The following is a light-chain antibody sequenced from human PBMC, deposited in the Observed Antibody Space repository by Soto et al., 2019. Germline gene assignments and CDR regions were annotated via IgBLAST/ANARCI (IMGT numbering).Light chain of an antibody. J-gene: IGKJ1*01. V-gene: IGKV3-20*01. CDR1: QSVSSSY. Sequence: EIVLTQSPGTLSLSPGERATLSCRASQSVSSSYLAWYQQKPGQTPRLLIYGASSRATGIPDRFSGSGSGTDFPLTISRLEPEDFAVYYCQQYGSSPPTWTFGQGTKV. CDR2: GAS. CDR3: QQYGSSPPTWT.